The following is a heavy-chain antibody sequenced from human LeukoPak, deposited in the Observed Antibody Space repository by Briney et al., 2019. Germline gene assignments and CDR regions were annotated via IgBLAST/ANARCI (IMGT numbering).Heavy chain of an antibody. Sequence: SETLSLTCTVSGGXISSGDYYWSWIRQPPGKGLEWIGYIYYSGSTYYNPSLKRRVTISVDTSKNQFSLKLSSVTAADTAVYYCAGGGPTGAFDIWGQGTMVTVSS. CDR3: AGGGPTGAFDI. J-gene: IGHJ3*02. CDR1: GGXISSGDYY. D-gene: IGHD1-14*01. CDR2: IYYSGST. V-gene: IGHV4-30-4*01.